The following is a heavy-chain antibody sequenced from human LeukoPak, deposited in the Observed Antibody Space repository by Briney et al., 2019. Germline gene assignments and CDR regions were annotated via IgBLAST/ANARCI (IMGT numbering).Heavy chain of an antibody. CDR1: GFTFSNFV. D-gene: IGHD3-16*02. CDR3: ARDTSNHYTFDY. CDR2: IRYDASRE. Sequence: GGSLRLSCAASGFTFSNFVMHWVRQAPGKGLEWVAAIRYDASREHYADSVQGRFTVSRDNSKNTIFLQMNSLRTEDTAVYHCARDTSNHYTFDYCGQGVLVTVSS. J-gene: IGHJ4*02. V-gene: IGHV3-30*04.